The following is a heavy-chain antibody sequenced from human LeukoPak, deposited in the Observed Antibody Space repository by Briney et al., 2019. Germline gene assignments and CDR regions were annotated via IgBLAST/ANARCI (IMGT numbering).Heavy chain of an antibody. V-gene: IGHV4-59*01. Sequence: PSETLSLTCTVSGGSISSYYWSWLRQPPGQGLEWIGYIYYSGTTNYNPSLKSRVTISVDTSKNQFSLKLSSVTAADTAVYYCARGSPGWFGEFTTDYWGQGTLVTVSS. CDR3: ARGSPGWFGEFTTDY. CDR2: IYYSGTT. D-gene: IGHD3-10*01. J-gene: IGHJ4*02. CDR1: GGSISSYY.